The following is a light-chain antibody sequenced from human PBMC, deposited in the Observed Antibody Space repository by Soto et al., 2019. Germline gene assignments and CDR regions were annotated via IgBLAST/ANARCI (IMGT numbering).Light chain of an antibody. CDR3: QQYDNLPP. V-gene: IGKV1-33*01. Sequence: DIQMTQSPSSLSASAGDRVTVTCQASQDISNYLNCYQQKPGKAPKLLIYDASNLETGVPSGFSGSGSGTPFTFTISSLQPEDFATYHCQQYDNLPPFGQGTRLETK. J-gene: IGKJ5*01. CDR2: DAS. CDR1: QDISNY.